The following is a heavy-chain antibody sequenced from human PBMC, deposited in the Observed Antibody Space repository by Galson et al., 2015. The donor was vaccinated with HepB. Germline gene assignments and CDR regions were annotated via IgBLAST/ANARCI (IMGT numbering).Heavy chain of an antibody. D-gene: IGHD3-22*01. CDR1: GSTFTGYY. CDR3: ARAYYYDSSGYYYYFDY. J-gene: IGHJ4*02. CDR2: INPNSGGT. V-gene: IGHV1-2*02. Sequence: SVKVSCKASGSTFTGYYMHWVRQAPGQGLEWMGWINPNSGGTNYAQKFQGRVTMTRDTSISTAYMELSRLRSDDTAVYYCARAYYYDSSGYYYYFDYWGQGTLVTVSS.